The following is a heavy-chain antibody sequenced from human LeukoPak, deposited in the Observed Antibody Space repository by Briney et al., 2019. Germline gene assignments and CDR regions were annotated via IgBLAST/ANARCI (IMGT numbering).Heavy chain of an antibody. CDR3: ARLGYCSSTSCSTGVLFDY. J-gene: IGHJ4*02. CDR2: INWNGGST. CDR1: GFTFEDYG. D-gene: IGHD2-2*01. V-gene: IGHV3-20*04. Sequence: GGSLRLSCAASGFTFEDYGMSWVRQAPGKGLEWVSGINWNGGSTGYADSVKGRFTISRDNAKNSLYLQMNSLRAEDTALYYCARLGYCSSTSCSTGVLFDYWGQGTLVTVSS.